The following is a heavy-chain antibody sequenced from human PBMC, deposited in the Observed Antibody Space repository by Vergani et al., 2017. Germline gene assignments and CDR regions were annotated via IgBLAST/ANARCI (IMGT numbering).Heavy chain of an antibody. D-gene: IGHD3-22*01. V-gene: IGHV3-30*01. CDR3: ARXPTYYYDSSGYYVGAFDI. CDR1: GFTFSSYA. Sequence: QVQLVESGGGVVQPGRSLRLSCAASGFTFSSYAMHWVRQAPGKGLEWVAVISYDGSNKYYADSVKGRFTISRDNSKNTLYLQMNSLRAEDTAVYYCARXPTYYYDSSGYYVGAFDIWGQGTMVTVSS. J-gene: IGHJ3*02. CDR2: ISYDGSNK.